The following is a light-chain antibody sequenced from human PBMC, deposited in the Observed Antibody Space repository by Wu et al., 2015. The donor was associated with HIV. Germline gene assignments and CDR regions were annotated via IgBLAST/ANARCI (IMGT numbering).Light chain of an antibody. J-gene: IGKJ3*01. CDR2: GAS. V-gene: IGKV3-15*01. CDR3: QQYGSSPVT. CDR1: QSVSSD. Sequence: EIVMTQSPATLSVSPGERVTLSCRASQSVSSDLAWYQQRPGQAPRLVIYGASTRATGVSTRFSGSGSGTEFSLTISRLEPEDFAVYYCQQYGSSPVTFGPGTKVDIK.